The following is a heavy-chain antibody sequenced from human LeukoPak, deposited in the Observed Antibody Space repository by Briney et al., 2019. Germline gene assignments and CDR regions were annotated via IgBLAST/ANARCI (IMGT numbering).Heavy chain of an antibody. J-gene: IGHJ3*02. CDR2: IFPGDSDT. CDR1: EDTFNNYW. V-gene: IGHV5-51*01. CDR3: VRDRNGRYAFDI. D-gene: IGHD1-14*01. Sequence: GESLKISCEASEDTFNNYWIAWARQVPGKGLEWVGIIFPGDSDTRYSPSLRGHLTISADKSVSTAYLQWGSLKASDSAMYYCVRDRNGRYAFDIWGLGTRVTVSS.